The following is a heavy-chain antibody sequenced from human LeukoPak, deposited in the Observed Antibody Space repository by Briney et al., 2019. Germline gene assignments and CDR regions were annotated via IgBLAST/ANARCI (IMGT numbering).Heavy chain of an antibody. CDR1: GFTFSSYA. CDR2: ISGSGGST. D-gene: IGHD1-26*01. V-gene: IGHV3-23*01. CDR3: TTELRWELLINY. J-gene: IGHJ4*02. Sequence: PGGSLRLSCAASGFTFSSYAMSWVRQAPGKGLEWVSAISGSGGSTYYADSVKGRFTISRDNSKNTLYLQMNSLRAEDTAVYYCTTELRWELLINYWGQGTLVTVSS.